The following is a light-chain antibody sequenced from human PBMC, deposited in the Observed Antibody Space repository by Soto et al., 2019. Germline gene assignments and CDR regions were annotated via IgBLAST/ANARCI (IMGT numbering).Light chain of an antibody. V-gene: IGKV3-20*01. CDR3: QASGYSPIR. Sequence: EVVMTQNTNTLSVSQGERATLSCRASQSVYSSYLSWYQQRRGQAPRLLMFGASSWATGIPDRFSGSGSGTDFTLTIYRLEPEDFAVYGIQASGYSPIRFAHGTLLEIK. J-gene: IGKJ5*01. CDR2: GAS. CDR1: QSVYSSY.